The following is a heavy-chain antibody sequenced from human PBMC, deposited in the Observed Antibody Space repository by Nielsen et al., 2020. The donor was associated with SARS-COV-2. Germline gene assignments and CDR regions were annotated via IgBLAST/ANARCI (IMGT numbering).Heavy chain of an antibody. D-gene: IGHD5-18*01. J-gene: IGHJ6*02. Sequence: WVRQAPGQGLEWMGWINPNSGGANYAQKLQGRVTMTTDTSTSTAYMELRSLRSDDTAVYYCARDNRIQLWLNYYHYGMDVWGQGTTVTVSS. CDR2: INPNSGGA. CDR3: ARDNRIQLWLNYYHYGMDV. V-gene: IGHV1-18*01.